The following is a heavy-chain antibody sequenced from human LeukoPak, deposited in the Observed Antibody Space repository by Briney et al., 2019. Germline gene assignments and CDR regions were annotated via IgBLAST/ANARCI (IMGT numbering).Heavy chain of an antibody. Sequence: SVKVSCKASGGTFSSYAISWVRQAPGQGLEWMGRIIPILGIANYAQKFQGRVTITADKSTSTAYMELSSLRSEDTAVYYCARGRFGGVFDYWGRGTLVPVSS. CDR2: IIPILGIA. J-gene: IGHJ4*02. V-gene: IGHV1-69*04. D-gene: IGHD3-16*01. CDR1: GGTFSSYA. CDR3: ARGRFGGVFDY.